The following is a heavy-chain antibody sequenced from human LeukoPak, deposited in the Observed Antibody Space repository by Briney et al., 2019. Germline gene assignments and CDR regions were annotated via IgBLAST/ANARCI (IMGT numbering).Heavy chain of an antibody. J-gene: IGHJ4*02. V-gene: IGHV3-9*01. D-gene: IGHD6-19*01. CDR1: GFTLSNHW. CDR3: AKDMEQWLVGPLGY. CDR2: ISWNSGSI. Sequence: GGSLRLSCAASGFTLSNHWMHWVRQAPGKGLEWVSGISWNSGSIGYADSVKGRFTISRDNAKNSLYLQMNSLRAEDTALYYCAKDMEQWLVGPLGYWGQGTLVTVSS.